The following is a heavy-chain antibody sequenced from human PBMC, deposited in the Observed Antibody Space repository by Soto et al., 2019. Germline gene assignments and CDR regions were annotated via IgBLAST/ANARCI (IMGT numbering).Heavy chain of an antibody. CDR1: GYTHTELF. CDR3: ATDLESASLYGGFGN. D-gene: IGHD4-17*01. V-gene: IGHV1-24*01. CDR2: FDPEDGET. J-gene: IGHJ4*02. Sequence: GASVKVSCKVSGYTHTELFMPWVRQAPGKGLEWMGGFDPEDGETIYAQKFQGRVTMTEDTSTDTAYMELSSLRSEDTAVYYCATDLESASLYGGFGNWGQGTLGTVSS.